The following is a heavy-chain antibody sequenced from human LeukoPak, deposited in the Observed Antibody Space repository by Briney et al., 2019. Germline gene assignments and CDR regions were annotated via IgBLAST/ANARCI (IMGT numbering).Heavy chain of an antibody. V-gene: IGHV1-18*01. J-gene: IGHJ6*03. CDR2: ISAYNGNT. D-gene: IGHD6-13*01. Sequence: ASVKVSCKASGYTFTIYGISWVRQAPGQGLEWMGWISAYNGNTNYAQKLQGRVTMTTDRSTSTAYMELRSLRSDDTAVYYCARTYSSSWKPNSYYYYYMDVWGKGTTVTISS. CDR3: ARTYSSSWKPNSYYYYYMDV. CDR1: GYTFTIYG.